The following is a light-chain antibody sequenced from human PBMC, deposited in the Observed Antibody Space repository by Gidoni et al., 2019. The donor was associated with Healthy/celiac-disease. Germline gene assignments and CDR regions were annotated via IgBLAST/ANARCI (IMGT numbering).Light chain of an antibody. CDR1: QSLLHSNGYNY. CDR3: MQALQTPQFT. J-gene: IGKJ3*01. Sequence: DIVMTQSPLSLPVTPGEPASISCRSSQSLLHSNGYNYLDWYLQKPGQSPQLLIYLGSNRASGVPDRFSGSVSGTDFTLKISRVEAEDVGVYYCMQALQTPQFTFGPGTKVEIK. CDR2: LGS. V-gene: IGKV2-28*01.